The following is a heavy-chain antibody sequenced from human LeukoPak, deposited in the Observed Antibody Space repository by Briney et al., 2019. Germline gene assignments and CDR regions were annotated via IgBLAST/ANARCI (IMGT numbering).Heavy chain of an antibody. CDR1: GYSISSGYY. CDR3: ATILSGYSYGYPFDY. D-gene: IGHD5-18*01. CDR2: IHHSGST. V-gene: IGHV4-38-2*01. Sequence: SETLSLTCAVSGYSISSGYYWGWIRPPPGKGLEWIGSIHHSGSTYYNPSLKSRVTISVDTSKNQFSLKLSSVTAADTAVYYCATILSGYSYGYPFDYWGQGTLVTVSS. J-gene: IGHJ4*02.